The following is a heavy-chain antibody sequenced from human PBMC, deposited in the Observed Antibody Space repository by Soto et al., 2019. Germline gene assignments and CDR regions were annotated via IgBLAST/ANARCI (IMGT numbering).Heavy chain of an antibody. CDR2: FDPEDGET. J-gene: IGHJ6*02. V-gene: IGHV1-24*01. D-gene: IGHD5-18*01. Sequence: ASVQVSCKVSGYTLTELSMHWVRQAPGKGLEWMGGFDPEDGETIYAQKFQGRVTMTEDTSTDTAYMELSSLRSEDTAVYYCATTVTGYSYGYGYYYYGMDVWGQGTTVTVSS. CDR1: GYTLTELS. CDR3: ATTVTGYSYGYGYYYYGMDV.